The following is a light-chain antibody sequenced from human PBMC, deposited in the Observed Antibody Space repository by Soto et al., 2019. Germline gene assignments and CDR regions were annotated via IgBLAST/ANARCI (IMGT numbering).Light chain of an antibody. J-gene: IGKJ5*01. CDR3: QQYGSSPT. CDR2: GAS. V-gene: IGKV3-20*01. Sequence: EIVLTQSPGTLSLSPGERATLSCRASQSVSSSYFAWYQQKPGQAPRLLIYGASSRATGIPDTFSGSGSGTDFTLTISRLEPEDFAVYYCQQYGSSPTFGQGTRLEIK. CDR1: QSVSSSY.